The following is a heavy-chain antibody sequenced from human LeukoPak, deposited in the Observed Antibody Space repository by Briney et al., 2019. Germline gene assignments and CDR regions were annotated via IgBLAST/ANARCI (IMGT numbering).Heavy chain of an antibody. D-gene: IGHD5-18*01. CDR3: ARRLRDTAGYYFDY. V-gene: IGHV5-51*01. CDR2: ITPRDSDT. CDR1: GYSFSSHW. J-gene: IGHJ4*02. Sequence: GESLKISCKASGYSFSSHWIGWVRQRPGKGLEWMGIITPRDSDTTYSPSFQGQVTISADKSISTAYLQWSSLKASDTAMYYCARRLRDTAGYYFDYWGQGTPVTVSS.